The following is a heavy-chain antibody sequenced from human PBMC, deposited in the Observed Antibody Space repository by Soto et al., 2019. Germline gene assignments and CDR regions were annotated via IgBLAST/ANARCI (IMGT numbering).Heavy chain of an antibody. V-gene: IGHV3-23*01. J-gene: IGHJ6*04. D-gene: IGHD2-2*01. CDR1: GFTFSSYA. Sequence: EVQLLESGGGLVQPGGSLRLSCAASGFTFSSYAMSWVRQAPGKGLEWVSAISGSGGSTYYEDSVKGRFTISRDNSKNKLYLQMNSRRSEDTAVSYCAKAHLAVPAGELIAPQDDFDVWGKGTTVTVSS. CDR2: ISGSGGST. CDR3: AKAHLAVPAGELIAPQDDFDV.